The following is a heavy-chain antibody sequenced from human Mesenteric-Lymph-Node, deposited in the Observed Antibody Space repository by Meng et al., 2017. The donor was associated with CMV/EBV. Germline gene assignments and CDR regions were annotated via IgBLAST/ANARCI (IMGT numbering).Heavy chain of an antibody. Sequence: GESLKISCAASGFSFSDHYMNWVRQAPGKGLEWVGLIRKRGDSYSTEYAASVKGRFTISRDDSKRSLSLQMNNLQIEDTAVYYCARGGCSRTTCLDFWGQGTLVTVSS. D-gene: IGHD2-2*01. CDR1: GFSFSDHY. CDR2: IRKRGDSYST. CDR3: ARGGCSRTTCLDF. J-gene: IGHJ4*02. V-gene: IGHV3-72*01.